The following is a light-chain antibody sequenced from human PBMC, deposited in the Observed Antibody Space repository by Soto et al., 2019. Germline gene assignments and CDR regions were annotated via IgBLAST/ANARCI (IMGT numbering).Light chain of an antibody. CDR3: QQRSNWPLT. CDR1: QSVNNY. V-gene: IGKV3-11*01. Sequence: EIVLTQSPATLSLSPGERATLSCRASQSVNNYLAWYQQKPGQAPRLLIYDASNRATGIPARFSGSGSGTDLTLSISSLEPEDFAVYYCQQRSNWPLTFGGGTKVEIK. J-gene: IGKJ4*01. CDR2: DAS.